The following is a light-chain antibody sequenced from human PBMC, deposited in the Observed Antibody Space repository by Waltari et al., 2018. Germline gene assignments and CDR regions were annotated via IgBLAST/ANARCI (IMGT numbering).Light chain of an antibody. V-gene: IGLV2-8*01. CDR2: EVN. J-gene: IGLJ2*01. Sequence: QSALTQPPSTSGSPGQSVTISCTGTSSDIGGSDYVSWYQQHPGKAPKLMIYEVNKPPSGLPDLFSASKSGNTASLTVSWLQAEDEADYYCSSYATSNSLLFGGGTKLTVL. CDR1: SSDIGGSDY. CDR3: SSYATSNSLL.